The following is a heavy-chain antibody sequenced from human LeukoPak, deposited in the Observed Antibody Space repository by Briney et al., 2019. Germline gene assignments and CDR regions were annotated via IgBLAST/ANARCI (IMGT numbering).Heavy chain of an antibody. J-gene: IGHJ4*02. CDR1: GFTFSSYG. Sequence: PGGSLRLSCAASGFTFSSYGMHWVRQAPGKGLEWVAVISYDGSNKYYADSVKGRFTISRDNSKNTLYLQMNSLRAEDTAVYYCAKDGEAVAGTSGYWGQGTLVTVSS. D-gene: IGHD6-19*01. CDR3: AKDGEAVAGTSGY. CDR2: ISYDGSNK. V-gene: IGHV3-30*18.